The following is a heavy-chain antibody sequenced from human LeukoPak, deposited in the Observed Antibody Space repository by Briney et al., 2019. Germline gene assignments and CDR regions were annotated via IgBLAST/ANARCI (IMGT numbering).Heavy chain of an antibody. V-gene: IGHV4-39*02. CDR1: GGSISSSSYY. Sequence: PSETLSLTCTVSGGSISSSSYYWGWIRQPPGKGLEWIGSIYYSGSTYYNPSLKSRVTISVDTSKNQFSLKLSSVTAADTAVYYCARDKGGSSGANNYFDYWGQGTLVTVSS. D-gene: IGHD4/OR15-4a*01. J-gene: IGHJ4*02. CDR2: IYYSGST. CDR3: ARDKGGSSGANNYFDY.